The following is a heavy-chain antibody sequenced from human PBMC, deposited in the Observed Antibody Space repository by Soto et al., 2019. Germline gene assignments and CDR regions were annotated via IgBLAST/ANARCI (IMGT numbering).Heavy chain of an antibody. CDR3: ARDRVSRRWLQFDPLATRPYFDY. CDR1: GFGVDTNY. V-gene: IGHV3-66*01. J-gene: IGHJ4*02. Sequence: GGSLRLSFAASGFGVDTNYLVWVRQAPGKGREGVSHINIGGITYHADSVKGRFTISRDNAKNSLYLQMNSLRAEDTAVYYCARDRVSRRWLQFDPLATRPYFDYWGQGTLVTVSS. D-gene: IGHD5-12*01. CDR2: INIGGIT.